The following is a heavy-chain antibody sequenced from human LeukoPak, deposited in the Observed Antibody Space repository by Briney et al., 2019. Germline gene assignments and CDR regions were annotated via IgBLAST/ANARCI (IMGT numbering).Heavy chain of an antibody. J-gene: IGHJ4*02. V-gene: IGHV3-53*01. D-gene: IGHD7-27*01. CDR1: GFTVRGNY. CDR2: IYSGGST. CDR3: AREGAGDNFDY. Sequence: GGSLRLSCAASGFTVRGNYMSWVRQAPGKGLEWVSVIYSGGSTYYADSVKGRFTISRDNSKNTLYLQMNSLRAEDTAVYYCAREGAGDNFDYWGQGTLVTVSS.